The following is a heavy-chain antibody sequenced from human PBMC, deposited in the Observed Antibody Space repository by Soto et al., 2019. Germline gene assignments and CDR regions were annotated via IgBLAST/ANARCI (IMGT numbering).Heavy chain of an antibody. V-gene: IGHV4-39*01. J-gene: IGHJ4*02. CDR3: ARRYGSSFDY. Sequence: SETLSLTCTGSGGSISSGPYYWGWIRQPPGKGLEWIGTFYYTGSTHYNPSLESRVTISVDTSKNQFSLKVRSVTAADTAVYYCARRYGSSFDYWGQGTLVTVSS. D-gene: IGHD6-13*01. CDR1: GGSISSGPYY. CDR2: FYYTGST.